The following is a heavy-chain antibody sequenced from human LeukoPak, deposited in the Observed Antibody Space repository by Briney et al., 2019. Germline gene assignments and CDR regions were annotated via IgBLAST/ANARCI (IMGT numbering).Heavy chain of an antibody. D-gene: IGHD5-18*01. J-gene: IGHJ2*01. CDR2: IYYGGSTSGST. V-gene: IGHV4-59*01. CDR1: GGPIRSYY. CDR3: ARDSGYSYGYRYWYFDL. Sequence: PSETLSLTCSVSGGPIRSYYWSWLRQPPGKGLEGKGLEWIGYIYYGGSTSGSTNYNPSLKSRVTISVDTSKNQFSLKLSSVTAADTALYYCARDSGYSYGYRYWYFDLWGRGTLVTVSS.